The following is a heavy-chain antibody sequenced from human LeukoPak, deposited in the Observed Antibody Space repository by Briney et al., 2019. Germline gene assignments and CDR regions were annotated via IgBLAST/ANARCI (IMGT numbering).Heavy chain of an antibody. D-gene: IGHD6-13*01. Sequence: GGSLRLSCAASGFTFSSYAMHWVRQAPGKGLEWVAVISYDGSNKYYADSVKGRFTISRDNSKNTLYLQMNSLRAEDTAVYYCARDQQQLVPYGMDVWGQGTTVTVPS. CDR3: ARDQQQLVPYGMDV. V-gene: IGHV3-30*12. J-gene: IGHJ6*02. CDR2: ISYDGSNK. CDR1: GFTFSSYA.